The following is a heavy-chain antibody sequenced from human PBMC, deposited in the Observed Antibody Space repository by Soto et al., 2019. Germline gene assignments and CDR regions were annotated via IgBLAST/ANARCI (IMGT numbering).Heavy chain of an antibody. Sequence: GASVKVSCKASGYTFTSYDINWVRQATGQGLEWMGRMNPNSGNTGYAQKFQGRVTMTRNTSISTAYMELSSLRSEDTAVYYCARGGEYSSSSGYYYYGMDVWGQGTTVTV. CDR3: ARGGEYSSSSGYYYYGMDV. J-gene: IGHJ6*02. V-gene: IGHV1-8*01. CDR1: GYTFTSYD. D-gene: IGHD6-6*01. CDR2: MNPNSGNT.